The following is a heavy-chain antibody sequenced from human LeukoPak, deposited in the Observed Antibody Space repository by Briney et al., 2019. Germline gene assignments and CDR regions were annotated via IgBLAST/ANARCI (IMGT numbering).Heavy chain of an antibody. Sequence: ASVKVSCKASGYTFTSYYMHWVRQAPGQGLEWMGIINPSGGSTSYAQKFQGRVTMTRAMPTSTAYMELSSLRSEDTAVYYCTRDLFYGSGSYTIDYWGQGTLVTVSS. J-gene: IGHJ4*02. CDR1: GYTFTSYY. CDR2: INPSGGST. D-gene: IGHD3-10*01. CDR3: TRDLFYGSGSYTIDY. V-gene: IGHV1-46*01.